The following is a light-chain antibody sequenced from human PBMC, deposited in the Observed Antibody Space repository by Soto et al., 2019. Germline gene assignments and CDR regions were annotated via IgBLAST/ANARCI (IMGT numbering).Light chain of an antibody. CDR2: GAS. CDR1: QSVSNY. V-gene: IGKV3-11*01. J-gene: IGKJ2*01. Sequence: EIVLTQSPATLSLSPGERATLSCSASQSVSNYLAWYQQKPGQAPRLLIYGASNRATCIPARFTGSGSGTDFTLPISSLEPEDFAVYYCQHRGELPRTFGQGNKLEIK. CDR3: QHRGELPRT.